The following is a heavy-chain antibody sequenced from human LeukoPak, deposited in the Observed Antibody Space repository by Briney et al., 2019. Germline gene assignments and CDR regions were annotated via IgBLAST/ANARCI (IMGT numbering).Heavy chain of an antibody. CDR3: AKDMGRGVYFDWLLFDY. CDR2: ISWDGGST. D-gene: IGHD3-9*01. V-gene: IGHV3-43*01. Sequence: GGSLRLSCAASGFTFSSYAMSWVRQAPGKGLEWVSLISWDGGSTYYADSVKGRFTISRDNSKNSLYLQMNSLRTEDTALYYCAKDMGRGVYFDWLLFDYWGQGTLVTVSS. J-gene: IGHJ4*02. CDR1: GFTFSSYA.